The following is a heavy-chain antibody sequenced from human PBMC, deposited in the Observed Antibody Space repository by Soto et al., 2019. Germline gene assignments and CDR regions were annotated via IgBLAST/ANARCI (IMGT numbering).Heavy chain of an antibody. J-gene: IGHJ6*02. CDR3: ARHFRVDTAMVEDYYYGMDV. D-gene: IGHD5-18*01. V-gene: IGHV1-2*04. Sequence: ASVKVSCKASGYTFTGYYMHWVRQAPGQGLEWMGWINPNSGGTNYAQKFQGWVTMTRDTSISTAYMELSRLRSDDTAVYYCARHFRVDTAMVEDYYYGMDVWGQGPTVTVSS. CDR2: INPNSGGT. CDR1: GYTFTGYY.